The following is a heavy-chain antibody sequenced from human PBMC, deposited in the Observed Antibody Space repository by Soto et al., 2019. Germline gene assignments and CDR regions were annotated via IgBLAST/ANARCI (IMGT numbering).Heavy chain of an antibody. CDR2: INHSGST. Sequence: PSETLSLTCAVYGGSFSGYYWSWIRQPPGKGLEWIGEINHSGSTNYNPSLKSRVTISVDTSKNQFSLKLSSVTAADTAVYYCARPLIVATPVRNAFDIWGQGTMVTVSS. V-gene: IGHV4-34*01. CDR1: GGSFSGYY. D-gene: IGHD5-12*01. CDR3: ARPLIVATPVRNAFDI. J-gene: IGHJ3*02.